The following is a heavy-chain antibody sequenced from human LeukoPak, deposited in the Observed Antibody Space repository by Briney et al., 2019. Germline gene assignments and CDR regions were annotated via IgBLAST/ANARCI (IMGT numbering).Heavy chain of an antibody. Sequence: QPGGSLRLSCAASGFTFSSYAMSWVRQAPGKGLEWVSAISGSGGSTYYADSVKGRFTISRDNSKNTLYLQMNSLRAEDTAVYYCAKVATMIVVVITRNYGMDVWGQGTTVTISS. CDR2: ISGSGGST. J-gene: IGHJ6*02. V-gene: IGHV3-23*01. CDR3: AKVATMIVVVITRNYGMDV. D-gene: IGHD3-22*01. CDR1: GFTFSSYA.